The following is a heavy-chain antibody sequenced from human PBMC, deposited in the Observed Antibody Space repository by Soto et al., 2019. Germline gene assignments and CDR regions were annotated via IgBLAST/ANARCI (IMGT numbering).Heavy chain of an antibody. D-gene: IGHD6-19*01. Sequence: QVQLVESGGGVVQPGRSLRLSCAASGFTFSSYGMHWVRQAPGKGLEWVAVIWYDGSNKYYADSVKGRFTISRDNSKHTLYRQMNSLRVEDTAVYYCATDRYSSGWYDLDYWGKGTLVTVSS. CDR3: ATDRYSSGWYDLDY. V-gene: IGHV3-33*01. CDR2: IWYDGSNK. J-gene: IGHJ4*02. CDR1: GFTFSSYG.